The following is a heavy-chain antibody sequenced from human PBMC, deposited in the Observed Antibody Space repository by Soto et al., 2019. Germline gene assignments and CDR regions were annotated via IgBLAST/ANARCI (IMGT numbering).Heavy chain of an antibody. CDR2: ITNRGTHT. D-gene: IGHD2-15*01. Sequence: GGSLRLSCTASGFSFSSYTMNWVRQAPGKGLQWVASITNRGTHTYSADSVKGRFTISRDNDKNSLYLQMNNLRAEDAATYYCARAHEVAWFDSWGLGTLVTVSS. CDR3: ARAHEVAWFDS. CDR1: GFSFSSYT. V-gene: IGHV3-21*06. J-gene: IGHJ5*01.